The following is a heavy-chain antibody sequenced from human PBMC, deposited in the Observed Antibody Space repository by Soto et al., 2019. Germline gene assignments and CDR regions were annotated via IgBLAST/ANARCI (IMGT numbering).Heavy chain of an antibody. D-gene: IGHD2-2*01. V-gene: IGHV4-39*01. CDR2: IYYSGST. CDR3: ARHSVGQLPDYDGMEV. CDR1: VGSISSRIYY. J-gene: IGHJ6*02. Sequence: SYTLSRTCTVSVGSISSRIYYLGWIRQPPRKGLEWIGSIYYSGSTFYNPSLKSRVTISVDTSKNQFSLKLSSVTAADTAVYYCARHSVGQLPDYDGMEVWGQGTKVTVS.